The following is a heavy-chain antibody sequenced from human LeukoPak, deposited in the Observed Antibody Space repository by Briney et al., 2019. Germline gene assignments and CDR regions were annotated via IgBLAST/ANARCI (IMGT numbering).Heavy chain of an antibody. CDR3: ARGKGYCSSTSCSNNWFDP. V-gene: IGHV4-31*03. D-gene: IGHD2-2*01. CDR1: GGSISSGGYY. Sequence: SQTLSLTCTVSGGSISSGGYYWSWIRQHPGKGLEWIVYIYYSGSTYYNPSLKSRVTISVDMSKNQFSLKLSSVTAADTAVYYCARGKGYCSSTSCSNNWFDPWGQGTLVTVSS. J-gene: IGHJ5*02. CDR2: IYYSGST.